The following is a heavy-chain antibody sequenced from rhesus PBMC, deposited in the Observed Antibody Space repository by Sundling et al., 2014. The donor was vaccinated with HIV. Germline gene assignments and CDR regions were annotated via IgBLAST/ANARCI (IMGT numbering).Heavy chain of an antibody. D-gene: IGHD1-26*01. J-gene: IGHJ4*01. CDR1: GFTFRAFD. CDR2: INNGGTTT. Sequence: EVQLVESGGGLVQPGGSLRLSCAASGFTFRAFDMYWVRQAPGKGLDWISSINNGGTTTYYADSVKGRFTISRDNSKNTLSLQMNSLTTEDTAVYYCIRGGNWSPDFWGQGVPVTVSS. CDR3: IRGGNWSPDF. V-gene: IGHV3-103*01.